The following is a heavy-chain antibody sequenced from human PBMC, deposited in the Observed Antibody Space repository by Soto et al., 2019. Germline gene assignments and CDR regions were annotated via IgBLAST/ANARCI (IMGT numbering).Heavy chain of an antibody. CDR3: AREGYSSGSYYFDY. CDR1: GGSISSYY. V-gene: IGHV4-59*01. CDR2: IYYSGST. J-gene: IGHJ4*02. D-gene: IGHD6-19*01. Sequence: SETLSLTCTVSGGSISSYYWSWIRQPPGKGLEWIGYIYYSGSTNYNPSLKSRVTISVDTSKNQFSLKLSSVTAADTAVYYCAREGYSSGSYYFDYWGQGTLVTVSS.